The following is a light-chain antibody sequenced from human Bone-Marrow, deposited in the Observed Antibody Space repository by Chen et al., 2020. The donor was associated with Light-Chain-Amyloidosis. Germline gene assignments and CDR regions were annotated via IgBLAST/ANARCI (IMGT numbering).Light chain of an antibody. J-gene: IGLJ2*01. CDR3: QSADSSGTYEVI. Sequence: SSELTQPHSLSVSPGQTARITCSGDDLPTKYAYWYQQKPGQAPVLVIHRDTERPSGLSERFSGSSSGTTATLTIIGGQAEDEADDHCQSADSSGTYEVIFGGGTKLTVL. CDR2: RDT. V-gene: IGLV3-25*03. CDR1: DLPTKY.